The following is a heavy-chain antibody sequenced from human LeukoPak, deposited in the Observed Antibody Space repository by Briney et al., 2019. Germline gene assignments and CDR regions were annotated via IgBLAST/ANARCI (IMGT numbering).Heavy chain of an antibody. Sequence: GGSLRLSCAASGFTFSSYSMNWVRQAPGKGLEWVSYISSSSSTIYYADSVKGRFTISRDNAKNSLYLQMNSLRAEDTAVYYCARERGNDHYYYYGMDVWGQGTTVTVSS. D-gene: IGHD1-1*01. J-gene: IGHJ6*02. CDR2: ISSSSSTI. CDR1: GFTFSSYS. V-gene: IGHV3-48*04. CDR3: ARERGNDHYYYYGMDV.